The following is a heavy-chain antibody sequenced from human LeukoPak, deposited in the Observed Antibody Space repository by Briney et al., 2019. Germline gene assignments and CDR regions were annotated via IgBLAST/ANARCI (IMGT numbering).Heavy chain of an antibody. CDR1: SDSISTYY. V-gene: IGHV4-38-2*02. J-gene: IGHJ4*02. CDR3: ASFVGAATTSHIDY. Sequence: SETLSLTCTVSSDSISTYYWSWIRQPPGKGLEWIGSIYHSGSTYYNPSLKSRVTISVDTSKNQFSLKLSSVTAADTAVYYCASFVGAATTSHIDYWGQGTLVTVSS. D-gene: IGHD1-26*01. CDR2: IYHSGST.